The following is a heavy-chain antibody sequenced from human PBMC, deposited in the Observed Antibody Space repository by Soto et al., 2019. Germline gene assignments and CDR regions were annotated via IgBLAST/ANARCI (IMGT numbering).Heavy chain of an antibody. Sequence: ASVKVSCKASGYTFTSYYMHCVRQAPGQGLEWMGIINPSGGSTSYAQKFQGRVTMTRDTSTSTVYMELSSLRSEDTAVYYCARDSGGQLPFDYWGQGTPVTLSS. V-gene: IGHV1-46*01. J-gene: IGHJ4*02. CDR1: GYTFTSYY. CDR3: ARDSGGQLPFDY. D-gene: IGHD3-10*01. CDR2: INPSGGST.